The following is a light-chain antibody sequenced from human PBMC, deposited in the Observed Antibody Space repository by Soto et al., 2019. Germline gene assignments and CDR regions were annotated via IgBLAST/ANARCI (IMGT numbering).Light chain of an antibody. J-gene: IGKJ1*01. CDR3: KQYGSSPWT. V-gene: IGKV1-5*01. CDR1: QSISSW. Sequence: DIQMTQSPSILSASVGDRVTITCRASQSISSWLAWYQQKPGKAPKLLIFDAFSLESGVPSRFSGSRSGTEFTLTISSLQPDHDATYYCKQYGSSPWTFGQGTKV. CDR2: DAF.